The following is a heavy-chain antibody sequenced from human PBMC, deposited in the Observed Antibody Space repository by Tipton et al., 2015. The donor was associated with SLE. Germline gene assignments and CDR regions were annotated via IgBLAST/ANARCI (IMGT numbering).Heavy chain of an antibody. Sequence: SLRLSCAASGFTFDDYAMHWVRQAPGKGLEWVSGISWNNGSIGYADSVKGRFTISRDNAKNSLYLQMNSLRAEDTALYYCAKDLTGTTTGVAFDIWGQGTMVTVSS. CDR2: ISWNNGSI. CDR1: GFTFDDYA. V-gene: IGHV3-9*01. CDR3: AKDLTGTTTGVAFDI. D-gene: IGHD1-20*01. J-gene: IGHJ3*02.